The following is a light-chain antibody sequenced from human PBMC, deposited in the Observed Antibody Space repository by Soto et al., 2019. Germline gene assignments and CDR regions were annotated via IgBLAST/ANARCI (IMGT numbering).Light chain of an antibody. CDR3: QRYDSLPPT. V-gene: IGKV1-33*01. CDR1: HDINKY. J-gene: IGKJ5*01. CDR2: DAS. Sequence: DIQMTQSPSSLSASVGDRVTITCQASHDINKYLNWYQEKPGKAPKLLIYDASNLQTGVPSRFSGSVLGTHFTFTISSLQPEDIATYYCQRYDSLPPTFGQGTRLDI.